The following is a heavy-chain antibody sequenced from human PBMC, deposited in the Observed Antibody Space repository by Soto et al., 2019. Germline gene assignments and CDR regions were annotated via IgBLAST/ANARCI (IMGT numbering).Heavy chain of an antibody. CDR1: GFTFSNYW. V-gene: IGHV3-74*01. CDR2: INSDSRST. CDR3: ARGGDWTAFDY. Sequence: EVQLVESGGGLVQPGGSLRLSCAASGFTFSNYWMHWVRQAPGKGLVWVSRINSDSRSTTYADSVKGRFTISRDNAKNTLYLQMNSMRAEDTAVYYGARGGDWTAFDYWGRGTMVVVSS. D-gene: IGHD2-21*02. J-gene: IGHJ4*02.